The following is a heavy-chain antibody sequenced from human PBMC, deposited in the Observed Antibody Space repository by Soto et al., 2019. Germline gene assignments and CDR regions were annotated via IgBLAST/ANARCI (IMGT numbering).Heavy chain of an antibody. CDR2: IYHIGNT. J-gene: IGHJ4*02. CDR1: GSTLYSTHW. CDR3: ARRGYYFGSGSFFDS. V-gene: IGHV4-4*02. Sequence: QVQLQESGPGLVKPSGTLSLTCAVSGSTLYSTHWWSWVRQPPGKGMEWIGEIYHIGNTNYNPSLKSRVTLSIDTSKNQFSLNLTSVTAADTAVYYCARRGYYFGSGSFFDSWGQGTLVTVSS. D-gene: IGHD3-10*01.